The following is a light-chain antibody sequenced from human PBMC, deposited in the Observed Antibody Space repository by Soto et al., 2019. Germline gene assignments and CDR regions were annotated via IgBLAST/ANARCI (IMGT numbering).Light chain of an antibody. CDR1: SSDVGAYNY. CDR2: DVT. J-gene: IGLJ1*01. CDR3: SSYTSNTTPYV. Sequence: QSVLTQPASVSGSPGQSIAISCTGTSSDVGAYNYVSWYQQHPGKVPKLVIYDVTNRPSGVSDRCSGSKSGNTASLTISGLQAEDEADYYCSSYTSNTTPYVFGTGTKVTVL. V-gene: IGLV2-14*01.